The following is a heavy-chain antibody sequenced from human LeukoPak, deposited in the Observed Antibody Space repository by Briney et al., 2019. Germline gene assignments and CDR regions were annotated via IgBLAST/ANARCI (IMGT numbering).Heavy chain of an antibody. CDR1: GFTFSSYT. Sequence: GGSLRLSCAASGFTFSSYTMNWVRQAPGKGLEWVSYISSSSSTIYYADSVKGRFTISRDNAKNSLYLQMNSLRAEDTAVYYCAKVWGVNSGWFFDYWGQGTLVTVSS. V-gene: IGHV3-48*04. CDR2: ISSSSSTI. D-gene: IGHD6-19*01. CDR3: AKVWGVNSGWFFDY. J-gene: IGHJ4*02.